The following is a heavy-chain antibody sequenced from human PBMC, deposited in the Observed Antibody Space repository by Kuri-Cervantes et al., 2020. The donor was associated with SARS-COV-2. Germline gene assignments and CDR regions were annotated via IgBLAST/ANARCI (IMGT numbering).Heavy chain of an antibody. V-gene: IGHV3-30*18. J-gene: IGHJ4*02. CDR1: GFTFSSYG. D-gene: IGHD3-10*01. CDR2: ISYDGSNK. CDR3: VKGLYSSSYYGLDH. Sequence: GGSLRLSCAASGFTFSSYGMHWVRQAPGKGLEWVAVISYDGSNKYYADSVKSRFTSSRDNAKNSLYLQMNSLRAEDTAVYHCVKGLYSSSYYGLDHWGLGTPVTVSS.